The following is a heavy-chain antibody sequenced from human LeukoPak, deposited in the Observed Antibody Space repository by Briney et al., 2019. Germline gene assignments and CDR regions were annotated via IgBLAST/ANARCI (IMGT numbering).Heavy chain of an antibody. CDR2: IYHSGST. CDR1: GGSISSYY. J-gene: IGHJ4*02. V-gene: IGHV4-59*12. D-gene: IGHD5-18*01. CDR3: ARGVQLRY. Sequence: SETLSLTFSVSGGSISSYYWSWIRQPPGKGLEWIAHIYHSGSTEYNPSLKSRVTRSVDTSKNQFSLKLSSVTAADTAVYYCARGVQLRYWGQGTLVTVSS.